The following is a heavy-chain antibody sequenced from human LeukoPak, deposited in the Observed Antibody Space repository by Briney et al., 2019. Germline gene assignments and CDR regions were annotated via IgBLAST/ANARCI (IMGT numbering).Heavy chain of an antibody. D-gene: IGHD3-22*01. J-gene: IGHJ3*02. CDR2: FDTEDGET. V-gene: IGHV1-24*01. CDR1: AYTLIELS. Sequence: GASVTVSCTFSAYTLIELSMHWVRQAPGKGLGWMGGFDTEDGETIYAQKFEGRVTMTEDTSTDTAYKQLSSLRAADKAACYCATRVRMIRESFDIGGQGTMVSVSS. CDR3: ATRVRMIRESFDI.